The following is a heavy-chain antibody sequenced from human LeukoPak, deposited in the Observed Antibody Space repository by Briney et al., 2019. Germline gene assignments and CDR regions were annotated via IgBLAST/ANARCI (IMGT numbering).Heavy chain of an antibody. Sequence: GGSLRLSCAASGFTFSDYYMSWIRQAPGKGLEWVSYISSSGSTIYYADSVKGRFAISRDNAKNPLYLQMNSLRAEDTAVYYCATAYSNYGFDYWGQGTLVTVSS. CDR1: GFTFSDYY. V-gene: IGHV3-11*04. D-gene: IGHD4-11*01. CDR2: ISSSGSTI. J-gene: IGHJ4*02. CDR3: ATAYSNYGFDY.